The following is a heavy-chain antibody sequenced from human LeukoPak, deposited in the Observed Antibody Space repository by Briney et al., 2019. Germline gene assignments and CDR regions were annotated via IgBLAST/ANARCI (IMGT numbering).Heavy chain of an antibody. CDR2: MNPNSGNT. CDR1: GYTFTSYD. Sequence: GASVKVSCKASGYTFTSYDINWVRQATGQGLEWMGWMNPNSGNTGYAQKFQGRVTMTRNTSISTAYMELSSLRSEDTAVYYCARGNSSGWYWSLYYYYGMDVWGQGTTVTVSS. V-gene: IGHV1-8*01. J-gene: IGHJ6*02. D-gene: IGHD6-19*01. CDR3: ARGNSSGWYWSLYYYYGMDV.